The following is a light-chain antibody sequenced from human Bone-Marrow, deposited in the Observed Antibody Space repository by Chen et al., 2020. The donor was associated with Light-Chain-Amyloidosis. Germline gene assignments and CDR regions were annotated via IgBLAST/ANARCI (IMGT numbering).Light chain of an antibody. Sequence: SYVLTQPSSVSVAPGQTATIACGGNNIGSTSVHWYQQTPGQAPLLVVYDDSDRPSGIPERLSGSNSGNTATLTISRVEAGDEAAYSCQVWDMSSDRPVFGGGTKLTVL. CDR2: DDS. CDR3: QVWDMSSDRPV. V-gene: IGLV3-21*02. CDR1: NIGSTS. J-gene: IGLJ3*02.